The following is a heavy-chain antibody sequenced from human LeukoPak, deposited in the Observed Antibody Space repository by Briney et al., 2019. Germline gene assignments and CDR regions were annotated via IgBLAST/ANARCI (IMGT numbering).Heavy chain of an antibody. CDR1: GGSISSYY. J-gene: IGHJ2*01. CDR2: IYYSGST. D-gene: IGHD7-27*01. CDR3: AKWITGDHWYFDL. V-gene: IGHV4-59*08. Sequence: SETLSLTCTVFGGSISSYYWSWIRQPPGKGLEWIGYIYYSGSTNYNPSLKSRVTISVDTSKNQFSLKLSSVTAADTAVYYCAKWITGDHWYFDLWGRGTLVTVSS.